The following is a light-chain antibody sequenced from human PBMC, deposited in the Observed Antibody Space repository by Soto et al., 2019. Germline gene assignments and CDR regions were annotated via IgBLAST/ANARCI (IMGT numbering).Light chain of an antibody. V-gene: IGKV3D-15*01. Sequence: EIVMTQSPASLSVSPGERATLSCRASQSVSSDLAWYHQKPGQAPRLLIYGASTRATGIPDRFSGSGSGTEFTLTISRLEPEEFAVYYCQQYGSSSWTFGQGTKV. CDR1: QSVSSD. J-gene: IGKJ1*01. CDR3: QQYGSSSWT. CDR2: GAS.